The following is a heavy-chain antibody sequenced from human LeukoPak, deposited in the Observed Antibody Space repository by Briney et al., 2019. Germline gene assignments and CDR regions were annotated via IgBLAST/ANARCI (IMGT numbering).Heavy chain of an antibody. Sequence: QPGGSLRLSCAASGFTFRSYAMSWVRQAPGKGLEWVSAISGSGGSTYYADSVKGRFTISRDNSKNTLYLQMNSLRAEDTAVYYCAKCSSSTSCYRGLRHWGQGTLVTVSS. V-gene: IGHV3-23*01. CDR3: AKCSSSTSCYRGLRH. CDR2: ISGSGGST. D-gene: IGHD2-2*01. CDR1: GFTFRSYA. J-gene: IGHJ4*02.